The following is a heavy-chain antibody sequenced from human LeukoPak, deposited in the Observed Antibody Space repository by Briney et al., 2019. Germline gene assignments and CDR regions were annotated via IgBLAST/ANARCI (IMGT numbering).Heavy chain of an antibody. V-gene: IGHV4-30-4*08. CDR2: IYYSGST. CDR3: AKQYCSSTSCYLDDAFDI. J-gene: IGHJ3*02. D-gene: IGHD2-2*01. Sequence: SETLSLTCTVSGGSISSGDYYWRWIRQRPGKGLEWIGYIYYSGSTYYNPSLKSRVTISVDTSKNQFSLRLSSVTAADTAVYYCAKQYCSSTSCYLDDAFDIWGQGTMVTVSS. CDR1: GGSISSGDYY.